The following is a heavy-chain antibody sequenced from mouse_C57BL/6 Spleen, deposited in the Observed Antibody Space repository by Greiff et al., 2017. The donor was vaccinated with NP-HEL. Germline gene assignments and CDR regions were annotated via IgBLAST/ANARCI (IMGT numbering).Heavy chain of an antibody. CDR3: ARSSGYGSSFFFDY. D-gene: IGHD1-1*01. CDR2: IYPGDGDT. Sequence: VKLMESGPELVKPGASVKISCKASGYAFSSSWMNWVKQRPGKGLAWIGRIYPGDGDTNYNGKFKGKATLTADKSSSTAYMQLSSLTSEDSAVYFCARSSGYGSSFFFDYWGQGTTLTVSS. J-gene: IGHJ2*01. V-gene: IGHV1-82*01. CDR1: GYAFSSSW.